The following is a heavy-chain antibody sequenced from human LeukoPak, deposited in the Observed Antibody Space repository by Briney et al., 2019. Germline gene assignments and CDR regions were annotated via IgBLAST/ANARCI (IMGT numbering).Heavy chain of an antibody. J-gene: IGHJ4*02. Sequence: PGGSLRLSCAASGFTVSNNYMSWVRQAPGKGLEWVSVIYSGGSTYYADSVKGRFTISRDNSKNTLYLQMNSLRAEDTAVYYCAKAYSILAPYFDYWGQGTLVTVSS. CDR2: IYSGGST. CDR3: AKAYSILAPYFDY. D-gene: IGHD4-11*01. V-gene: IGHV3-53*01. CDR1: GFTVSNNY.